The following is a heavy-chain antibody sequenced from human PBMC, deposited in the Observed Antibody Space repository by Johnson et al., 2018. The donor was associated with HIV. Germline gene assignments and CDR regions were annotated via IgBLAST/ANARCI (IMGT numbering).Heavy chain of an antibody. J-gene: IGHJ3*02. D-gene: IGHD6-13*01. Sequence: EVQLVESGGGLVKPGGSLRLSCAASGFTFSNAWMSWVRQAPGKGLEWVGRIKSKTDGGTTDYAAPVKGRFTISRDDSKNKLYLQINSLRAEDTAVYYCAKAGGALGSSWYECVFDIWGQETMVTVSS. CDR3: AKAGGALGSSWYECVFDI. CDR2: IKSKTDGGTT. CDR1: GFTFSNAW. V-gene: IGHV3-15*01.